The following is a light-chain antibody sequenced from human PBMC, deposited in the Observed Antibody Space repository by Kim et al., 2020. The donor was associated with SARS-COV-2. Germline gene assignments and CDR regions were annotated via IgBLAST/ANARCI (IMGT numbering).Light chain of an antibody. Sequence: ASVGDRVTITCRASRGIHNYLAWYQQKPGKVPKLLIYAASTLHSGVPSRVSGSGSGTDFTLIISSLQPEDVATYYCQKYNTAPWTFGQGTKVDIK. CDR1: RGIHNY. J-gene: IGKJ1*01. V-gene: IGKV1-27*01. CDR2: AAS. CDR3: QKYNTAPWT.